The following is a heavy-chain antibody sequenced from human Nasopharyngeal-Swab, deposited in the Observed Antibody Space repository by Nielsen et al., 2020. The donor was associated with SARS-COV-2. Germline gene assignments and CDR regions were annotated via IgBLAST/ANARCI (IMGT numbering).Heavy chain of an antibody. Sequence: GESLKISCAASGFTFSSYAMSWVRQAPGKGLEWVSAISGSGGSTYYADSVKGRFTIPRDNSKNTLYLQMNSLRAEDTAVYYCAKGWQWLVRDAFDIWGQGTMVTVSS. D-gene: IGHD6-19*01. J-gene: IGHJ3*02. CDR3: AKGWQWLVRDAFDI. V-gene: IGHV3-23*01. CDR1: GFTFSSYA. CDR2: ISGSGGST.